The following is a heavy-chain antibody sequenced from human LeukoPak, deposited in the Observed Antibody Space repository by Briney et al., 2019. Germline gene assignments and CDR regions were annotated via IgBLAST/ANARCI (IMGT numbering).Heavy chain of an antibody. CDR3: ARDLAAITTGSHNWFDP. J-gene: IGHJ5*02. D-gene: IGHD3-22*01. CDR2: INPKSGGT. V-gene: IGHV1-2*02. CDR1: GYTFTGYY. Sequence: ASVKVSCKAPGYTFTGYYMHWVRQAPGQGLEWMGWINPKSGGTNYAQKFQGRVTMTRDTSISTAFMELSRLTSDDTAVYYCARDLAAITTGSHNWFDPWGQGTLVTVSS.